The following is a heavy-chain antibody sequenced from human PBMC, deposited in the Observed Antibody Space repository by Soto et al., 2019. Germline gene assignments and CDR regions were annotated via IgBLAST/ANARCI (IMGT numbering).Heavy chain of an antibody. Sequence: SETLSLTCTVSGGSISSYYWSWIRQPPGKGLEWIGYIYYSGSTNYNPSLKSRVTISVDTSKNQFSLKLSSVTAADTAVYYCARDVAAAGGHWFDPRGQGTLVTVSS. CDR3: ARDVAAAGGHWFDP. J-gene: IGHJ5*02. V-gene: IGHV4-59*01. CDR2: IYYSGST. CDR1: GGSISSYY. D-gene: IGHD6-13*01.